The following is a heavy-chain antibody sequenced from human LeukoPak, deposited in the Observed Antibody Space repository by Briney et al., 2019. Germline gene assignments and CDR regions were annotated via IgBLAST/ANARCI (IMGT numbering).Heavy chain of an antibody. Sequence: SETLSLTCTVSGGSVSSHYWNWIRQPAGKGLEWIGRIYNSGTTNYSPSLESRVTISIDRSKNQFSLKLTSVTAADTAVYYCANSISMDFEYWGQGTLVTVSS. D-gene: IGHD2/OR15-2a*01. CDR3: ANSISMDFEY. CDR1: GGSVSSHY. V-gene: IGHV4-4*07. CDR2: IYNSGTT. J-gene: IGHJ4*02.